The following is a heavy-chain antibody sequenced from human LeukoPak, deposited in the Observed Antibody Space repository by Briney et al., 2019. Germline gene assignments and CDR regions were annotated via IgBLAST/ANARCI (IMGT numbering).Heavy chain of an antibody. V-gene: IGHV1-2*02. CDR2: INPNSGGT. Sequence: ASVKVSCKASGYTFTGYYMHWVRQAPGQGLEWMGWINPNSGGTNYAQKFQGRVTMTRDTSISTAYMELSRLRSDDTAAYYCAKGLGVSSGRVYYFDYWGQGTLVTVSS. D-gene: IGHD6-19*01. J-gene: IGHJ4*02. CDR3: AKGLGVSSGRVYYFDY. CDR1: GYTFTGYY.